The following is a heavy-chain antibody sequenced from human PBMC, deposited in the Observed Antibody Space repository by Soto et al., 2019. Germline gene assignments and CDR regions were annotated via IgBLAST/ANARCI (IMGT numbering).Heavy chain of an antibody. CDR3: AKNSKYNWNDGPDY. V-gene: IGHV3-30*18. CDR2: ISYDGSNK. D-gene: IGHD1-20*01. J-gene: IGHJ4*02. CDR1: GFTFSTYA. Sequence: PGGSLRLSCQATGFTFSTYAMSWVRLTPGEGLEWVAVISYDGSNKYYADSVKGRFTISRDNSKNTLYLQMNSLRAEDTAVYYCAKNSKYNWNDGPDYWGQGTLVTVSS.